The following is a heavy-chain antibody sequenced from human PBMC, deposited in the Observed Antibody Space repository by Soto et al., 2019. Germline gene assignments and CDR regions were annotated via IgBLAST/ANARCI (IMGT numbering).Heavy chain of an antibody. CDR1: GGSISSSSYY. D-gene: IGHD6-19*01. Sequence: QLQLQESCPGLVKPSETLSLTCTVSGGSISSSSYYWGWIRQPPGQGLEWIGSFYYRGSTYYNPSLKSRVTISVDTTKNQFSLKLSSVTAADTAVYYCARHRHSSGWYYIDSWGQGTLVTVSS. J-gene: IGHJ4*02. CDR2: FYYRGST. CDR3: ARHRHSSGWYYIDS. V-gene: IGHV4-39*01.